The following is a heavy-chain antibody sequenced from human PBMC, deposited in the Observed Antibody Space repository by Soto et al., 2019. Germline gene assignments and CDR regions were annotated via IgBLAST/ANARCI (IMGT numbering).Heavy chain of an antibody. V-gene: IGHV4-59*08. CDR3: ARLGGSYAVPHFDY. Sequence: WTWIRQPPWKGLEWMGYIYYSGTTTNYNPSLKSRVTLSVDTSKNQFSLKLSSVTAADTAVYYCARLGGSYAVPHFDYWGQGTLVTVSS. J-gene: IGHJ4*02. CDR2: IYYSGTT. D-gene: IGHD1-26*01.